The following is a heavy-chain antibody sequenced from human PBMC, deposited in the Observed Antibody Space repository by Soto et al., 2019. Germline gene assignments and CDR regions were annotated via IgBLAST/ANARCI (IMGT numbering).Heavy chain of an antibody. J-gene: IGHJ6*02. Sequence: ASVKVSCKASGYTFTSYAMHWVRQAPGQRLEWMGWINAGNGNTIYAQKFQGRVTMTEDTSTDTAYMELSSLRSEDTAVYYCATYKGSGSYYVSGYYYGMDVWGQGTTVTVSS. CDR2: INAGNGNT. CDR3: ATYKGSGSYYVSGYYYGMDV. CDR1: GYTFTSYA. D-gene: IGHD3-10*01. V-gene: IGHV1-3*01.